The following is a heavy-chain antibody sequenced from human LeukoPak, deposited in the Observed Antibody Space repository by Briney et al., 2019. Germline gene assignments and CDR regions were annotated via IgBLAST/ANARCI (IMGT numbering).Heavy chain of an antibody. Sequence: GGSLRLSCAASGFTFSSYWMHWVRQAPGKGLVWVSRINSDGSSTSYADSVKGRFTISRDNAKNTLYLQMNSLRAADTAVYYCARRGWGSAFDIWGQGTMVTVSS. D-gene: IGHD3-16*01. V-gene: IGHV3-74*01. CDR2: INSDGSST. J-gene: IGHJ3*02. CDR1: GFTFSSYW. CDR3: ARRGWGSAFDI.